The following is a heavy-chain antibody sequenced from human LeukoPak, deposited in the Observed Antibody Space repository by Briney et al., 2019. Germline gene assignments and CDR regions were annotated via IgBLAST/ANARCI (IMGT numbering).Heavy chain of an antibody. CDR1: GRSFSGYY. CDR2: INHSGST. Sequence: SETLSLTCAVYGRSFSGYYWSWIRQPPGKGLEWIGEINHSGSTNYNPSLESRVTISVDTSKNQFSLKLSSVTAADTAVYYCARVGDSRVYYFDYWGQGTLVTVSS. J-gene: IGHJ4*02. V-gene: IGHV4-34*01. CDR3: ARVGDSRVYYFDY. D-gene: IGHD3-22*01.